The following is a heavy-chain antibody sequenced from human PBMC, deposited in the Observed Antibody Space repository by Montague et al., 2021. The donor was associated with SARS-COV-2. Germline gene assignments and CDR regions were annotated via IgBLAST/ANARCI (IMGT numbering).Heavy chain of an antibody. CDR3: VRGGTMTVVVFDY. CDR2: IFRSGDS. D-gene: IGHD3-22*01. V-gene: IGHV4-4*02. CDR1: GDSISNSNW. J-gene: IGHJ4*02. Sequence: SETLSLTCTVSGDSISNSNWWTWVRQSPGRGLEWIGEIFRSGDSNYNPSLKSRVTMSVDMSRNQFSLSLSNVTAADTAIYYCVRGGTMTVVVFDYWAREPWSPSPQ.